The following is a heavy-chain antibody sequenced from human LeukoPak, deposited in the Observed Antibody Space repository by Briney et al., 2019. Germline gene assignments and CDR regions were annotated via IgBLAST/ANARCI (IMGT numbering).Heavy chain of an antibody. D-gene: IGHD4-23*01. CDR2: ISSSSSYI. Sequence: GSPRLSCAASGFTFSSYSMNWVRQAPGKGLEWVSSISSSSSYIYYADSVKGRFTISRDNAKNSLYLQMNSLRAEDTAVYYCARDSTTVVTFDYWGQGTLVTVSS. J-gene: IGHJ4*02. CDR1: GFTFSSYS. CDR3: ARDSTTVVTFDY. V-gene: IGHV3-21*01.